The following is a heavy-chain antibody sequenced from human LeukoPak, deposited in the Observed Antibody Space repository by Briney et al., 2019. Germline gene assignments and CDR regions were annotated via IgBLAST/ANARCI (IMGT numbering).Heavy chain of an antibody. CDR1: GGSFSGYY. J-gene: IGHJ6*03. D-gene: IGHD1-26*01. Sequence: SETLCLTCAAYGGSFSGYYWSWIRQPPGKGLEWIAEINHSGSTNYNPSLKSRVTILVATSKNQFSLKLSSVTAADTAVYYCATSSSYSGYYYYYMDVWGKGTTVTVSS. V-gene: IGHV4-34*01. CDR3: ATSSSYSGYYYYYMDV. CDR2: INHSGST.